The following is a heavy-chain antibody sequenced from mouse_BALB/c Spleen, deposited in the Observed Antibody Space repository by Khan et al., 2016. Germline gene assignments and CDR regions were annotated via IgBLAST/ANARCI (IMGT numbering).Heavy chain of an antibody. V-gene: IGHV9-3-1*01. J-gene: IGHJ1*01. Sequence: QIQLVQSGPELKKPGETVKISCKASGYTFTNYGMNWVKQAPGKDLKWMGWINTYTGEPTYADDFKGRFAYSLETSASTDYLQINNIRNEDTGTSFCARYRYYYGSSKYFDVWGAGTTVTVTS. CDR1: GYTFTNYG. CDR3: ARYRYYYGSSKYFDV. CDR2: INTYTGEP. D-gene: IGHD1-1*01.